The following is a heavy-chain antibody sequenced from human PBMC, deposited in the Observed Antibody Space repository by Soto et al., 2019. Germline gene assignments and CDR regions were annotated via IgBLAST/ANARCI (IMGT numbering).Heavy chain of an antibody. CDR1: GFTFSDYY. CDR2: ISSSGSTI. D-gene: IGHD3-9*01. J-gene: IGHJ5*02. V-gene: IGHV3-11*01. CDR3: ARDGVSSWLSKRNWFDP. Sequence: SLRLSCAASGFTFSDYYISWIRQAPGKGLEWVSYISSSGSTIYYADSVKGRFTISRDNAKNSLYLQMNSLRAEDTAVYYCARDGVSSWLSKRNWFDPWGQGTLVTVSS.